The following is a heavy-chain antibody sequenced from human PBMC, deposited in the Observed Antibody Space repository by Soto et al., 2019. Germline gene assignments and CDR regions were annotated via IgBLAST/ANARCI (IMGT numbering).Heavy chain of an antibody. CDR2: IDWNDDK. D-gene: IGHD3-10*01. CDR3: ARVWWFGEKEYFQN. Sequence: SGPTLVNPTQTLTLTCTISGFSLSTDGMCVSWIRQPPGKALEWLARIDWNDDKYYSTSLKTRLTISKDTSKNQAVLTMTKLDPADTATYYCARVWWFGEKEYFQNSGQGTLVTVSS. V-gene: IGHV2-70*11. J-gene: IGHJ1*01. CDR1: GFSLSTDGMC.